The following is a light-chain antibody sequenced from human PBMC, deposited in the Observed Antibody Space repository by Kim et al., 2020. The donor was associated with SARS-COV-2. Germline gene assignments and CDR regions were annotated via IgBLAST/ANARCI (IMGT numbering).Light chain of an antibody. Sequence: NFMLTQPHSVSESPGRTVTISCARSSGSFAINFVQWYQQCPGSPPVTLIYENDQRPSGVPNRFSGSIDSSSNSASLTISGLKTEDEAYYYCQSYDYIPQVFGGGTQLTVL. CDR3: QSYDYIPQV. CDR1: SGSFAINF. J-gene: IGLJ2*01. CDR2: END. V-gene: IGLV6-57*04.